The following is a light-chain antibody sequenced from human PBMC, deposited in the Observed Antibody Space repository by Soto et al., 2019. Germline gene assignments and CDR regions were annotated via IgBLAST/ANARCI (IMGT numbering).Light chain of an antibody. CDR3: QSYDTSLSAPVI. CDR2: GNN. Sequence: QSVLTQPPSVSGAPGQRVTISCTGTSSNIGAGYDVHWYQQVPGAAPKLLIYGNNNRPSGVPDRISGSKSGTSASLAITGLQAEDEADYYGQSYDTSLSAPVIFGGGTKVTVL. V-gene: IGLV1-40*01. CDR1: SSNIGAGYD. J-gene: IGLJ2*01.